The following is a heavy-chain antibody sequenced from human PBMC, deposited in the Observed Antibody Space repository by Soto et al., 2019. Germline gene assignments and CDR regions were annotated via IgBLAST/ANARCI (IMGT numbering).Heavy chain of an antibody. CDR2: ISGSGGST. D-gene: IGHD2-15*01. CDR1: GFTFSSYA. V-gene: IGHV3-23*01. CDR3: VKDPLIVVSS. J-gene: IGHJ5*02. Sequence: GGSLRLSCAASGFTFSSYAMSWVRQAPGKGLEWVSAISGSGGSTYYADSVKGRFTISRDNSKNTLYLQMKSLREEDTSVYYCVKDPLIVVSSWGQGTLVTVSS.